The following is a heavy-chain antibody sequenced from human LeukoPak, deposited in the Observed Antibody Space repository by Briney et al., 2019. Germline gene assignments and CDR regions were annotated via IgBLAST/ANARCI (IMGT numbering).Heavy chain of an antibody. CDR2: ISSSSSTI. Sequence: SGGSLRLSCAASGFTFSSYSMNWVRQAPGKGLEWVSYISSSSSTIYYADSVKGRFTIPRDNAKNSLYLQMNSLRAEDTAVYYCASRKQWDMIDYWGQGTLVTVSS. CDR1: GFTFSSYS. J-gene: IGHJ4*02. V-gene: IGHV3-48*01. CDR3: ASRKQWDMIDY. D-gene: IGHD2-15*01.